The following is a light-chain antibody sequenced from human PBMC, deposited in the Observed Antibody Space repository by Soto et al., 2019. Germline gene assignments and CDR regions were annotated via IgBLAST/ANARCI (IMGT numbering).Light chain of an antibody. CDR3: AAWDDSLPAYV. Sequence: QSALTQPPSASGTPGQRVTMSCSGSTSNIGRNPVNWYQQLPGTAPKIIIYRNDQRPSGVPDRFSGSKSGTSASLAISGLQSEDEADYYCAAWDDSLPAYVFGGGTKVTVL. CDR2: RND. V-gene: IGLV1-44*01. CDR1: TSNIGRNP. J-gene: IGLJ1*01.